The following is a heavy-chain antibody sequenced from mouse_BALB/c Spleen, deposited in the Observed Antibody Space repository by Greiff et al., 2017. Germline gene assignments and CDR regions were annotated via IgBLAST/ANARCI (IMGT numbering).Heavy chain of an antibody. CDR2: ISSGGGST. V-gene: IGHV5-12-1*01. Sequence: EVMLVESGAGLVKPGGSLKLSCAASGFAFSSYDMSWVRQTPEQRLEWVAYISSGGGSTYYPDTVKGRFTISRDNATNTLYLHMSSLKSEDTAMYYCARHDRWFAYWGQGTLVTVSA. CDR3: ARHDRWFAY. CDR1: GFAFSSYD. J-gene: IGHJ3*01.